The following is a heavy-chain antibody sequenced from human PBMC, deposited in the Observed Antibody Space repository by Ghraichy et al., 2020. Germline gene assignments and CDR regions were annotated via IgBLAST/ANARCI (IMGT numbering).Heavy chain of an antibody. V-gene: IGHV3-21*01. CDR2: ISSSSSYI. Sequence: GGSLRLSCAASGFTFSSYSMNWVRQAPGNGLEWVSSISSSSSYIYYADSVKGRFTISRDNAKNSLYLQMNSLRAEDTAVYYCARGGGDCSSTSCYVRYYFDYWGQGTLVTVSS. D-gene: IGHD2-2*01. CDR3: ARGGGDCSSTSCYVRYYFDY. J-gene: IGHJ4*02. CDR1: GFTFSSYS.